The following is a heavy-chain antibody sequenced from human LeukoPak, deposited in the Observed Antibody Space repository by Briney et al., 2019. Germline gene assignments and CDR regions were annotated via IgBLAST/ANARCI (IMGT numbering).Heavy chain of an antibody. D-gene: IGHD2/OR15-2a*01. CDR3: ARDRRNFVLVPSAKADYCYYMEV. J-gene: IGHJ6*03. V-gene: IGHV4-59*01. CDR1: GGSISSYY. Sequence: PETLSLTCTVSGGSISSYYWSWMRQPPGNGLEWIGYIYDSESTNYNPSLKSRVTISVDQSKKQFSLKLTSVTAADTAVYYCARDRRNFVLVPSAKADYCYYMEVWGKGTTVTVSS. CDR2: IYDSEST.